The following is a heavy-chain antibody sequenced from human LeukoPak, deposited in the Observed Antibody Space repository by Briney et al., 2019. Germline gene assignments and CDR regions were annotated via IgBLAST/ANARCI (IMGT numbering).Heavy chain of an antibody. CDR1: GFRFSDYY. CDR2: ICGSGDAI. J-gene: IGHJ4*02. Sequence: GGSLRLSCVVSGFRFSDYYMSWIRQTPGKGLEFISYICGSGDAIYYTDSVKGRFTISRHNPKNSLYLQLDSLSAEDTAVYYCASLYDSTGFCFDYWGQGALVTVSS. CDR3: ASLYDSTGFCFDY. D-gene: IGHD3-22*01. V-gene: IGHV3-11*01.